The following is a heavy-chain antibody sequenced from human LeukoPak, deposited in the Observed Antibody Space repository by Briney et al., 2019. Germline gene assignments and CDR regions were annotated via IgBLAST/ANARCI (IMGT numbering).Heavy chain of an antibody. CDR3: ARVRSFYDSDVYYYYGDYFDY. V-gene: IGHV4-4*07. Sequence: SETLSLTCTVSGGSISSYYWSWIRQPAGKGLEWIGRIYASGSTKFHPSLRSRVTMSVDTSKNQFSLNLSSVTAAGTAVYYCARVRSFYDSDVYYYYGDYFDYWGQGTLVTVSS. CDR2: IYASGST. CDR1: GGSISSYY. J-gene: IGHJ4*02. D-gene: IGHD3-22*01.